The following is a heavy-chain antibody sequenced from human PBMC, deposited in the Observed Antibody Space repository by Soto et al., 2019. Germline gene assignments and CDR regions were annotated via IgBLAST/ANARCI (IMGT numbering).Heavy chain of an antibody. V-gene: IGHV2-5*02. CDR1: GFSLSTSGVS. CDR2: IFWDDDK. CDR3: AHISDPGYFDH. Sequence: SGPTLVNPTQTLTLTCSFSGFSLSTSGVSVGWIRQPPGKALEWLALIFWDDDKRYSPALKSRLTITKDTSTNQVVLTMTNMDPVDTATYYCAHISDPGYFDHWGQGTLVTVSS. J-gene: IGHJ4*02.